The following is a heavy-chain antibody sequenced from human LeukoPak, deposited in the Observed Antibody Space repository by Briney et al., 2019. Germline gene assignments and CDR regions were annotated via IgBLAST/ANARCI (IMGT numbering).Heavy chain of an antibody. V-gene: IGHV1-2*02. CDR3: ARDPTLYYYDSSGPTPY. J-gene: IGHJ4*02. Sequence: ASVKVSCKASGYTFTGYYMHWVRQAPGQGLEWMGWINPNSGGTNYAQKFQGRVTMTRDTSISTAYMELSRLRSDDTAVYYCARDPTLYYYDSSGPTPYWGQGTLVTVSS. CDR2: INPNSGGT. CDR1: GYTFTGYY. D-gene: IGHD3-22*01.